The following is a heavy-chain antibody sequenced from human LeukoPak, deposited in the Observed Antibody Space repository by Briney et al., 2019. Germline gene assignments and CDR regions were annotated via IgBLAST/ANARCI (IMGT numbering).Heavy chain of an antibody. D-gene: IGHD6-13*01. CDR1: GFTFSSYG. CDR2: IWSDGSSK. J-gene: IGHJ6*02. Sequence: GXSXRLSCAASGFTFSSYGMHWVRQAPGKGLEWVAVIWSDGSSKHYADSVKGRFTISRDNPKNTLYLQMNSLRAEDTALYYCARGQPPSYYDMDVWGQGTXXXVSS. CDR3: ARGQPPSYYDMDV. V-gene: IGHV3-33*01.